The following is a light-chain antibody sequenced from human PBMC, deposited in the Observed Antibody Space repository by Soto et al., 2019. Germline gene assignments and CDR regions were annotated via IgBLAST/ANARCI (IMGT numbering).Light chain of an antibody. J-gene: IGKJ2*01. V-gene: IGKV1-39*01. CDR3: QQSFSAPPYT. CDR1: QTISSY. Sequence: EIQMTQSPSSLSASLGDRVTITCRASQTISSYLNWYQQIQGKAPKLLIYAASSLLSGVPSRFSGSGSGTNFTLTISSLQPEDFATYYCQQSFSAPPYTFGQGTKLDIK. CDR2: AAS.